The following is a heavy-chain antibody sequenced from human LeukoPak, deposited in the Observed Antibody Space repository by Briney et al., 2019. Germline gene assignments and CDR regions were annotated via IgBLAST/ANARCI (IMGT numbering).Heavy chain of an antibody. CDR3: ARLGGVYGGYYFDY. CDR1: GGSISSSSYH. V-gene: IGHV4-39*01. CDR2: ISYSGST. J-gene: IGHJ4*02. Sequence: KPSETLSLTCTVSGGSISSSSYHWGWIRQPPGKGLEWIGNISYSGSTYYNLSLKSRVTISVDTSKNQFSLKLNSLTAADTAVYFCARLGGVYGGYYFDYWGQGTLVTVSS. D-gene: IGHD2-8*02.